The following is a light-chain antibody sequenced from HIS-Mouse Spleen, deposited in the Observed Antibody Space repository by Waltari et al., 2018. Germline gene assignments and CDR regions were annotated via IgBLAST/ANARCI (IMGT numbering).Light chain of an antibody. CDR3: CSYAGSYTPWV. CDR2: DVS. J-gene: IGLJ3*02. CDR1: SSDVGGVNY. Sequence: QSALTQPRTVSGYPGPSVTISCTGTSSDVGGVNYVPWYQQHPVKAPKIMIYDVSKRPSRVPDRFSGSKSGNTASLTISGLQAEDEADYYCCSYAGSYTPWVFGGGTKLTVL. V-gene: IGLV2-11*01.